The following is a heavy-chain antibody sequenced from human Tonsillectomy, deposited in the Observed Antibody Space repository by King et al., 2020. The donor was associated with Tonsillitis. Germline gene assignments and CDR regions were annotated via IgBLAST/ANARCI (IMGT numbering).Heavy chain of an antibody. CDR2: ISYDGSNK. CDR3: AKGDLHYCGSCGSSASFDS. D-gene: IGHD3-22*01. CDR1: GFTFSSYG. J-gene: IGHJ4*02. V-gene: IGHV3-30*18. Sequence: VQLVESGGGVVQPGRSLRLSCAASGFTFSSYGMHWVRQAPGKGLEWVAIISYDGSNKYYADSVKGRFTISRDNSKNTLYVQMNSLRAEDTAVYYCAKGDLHYCGSCGSSASFDSWGQGTLVTVSS.